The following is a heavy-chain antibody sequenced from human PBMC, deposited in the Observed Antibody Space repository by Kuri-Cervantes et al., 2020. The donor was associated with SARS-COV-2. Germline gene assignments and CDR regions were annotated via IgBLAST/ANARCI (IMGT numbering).Heavy chain of an antibody. CDR1: GGSISSHY. D-gene: IGHD6-13*01. J-gene: IGHJ6*03. V-gene: IGHV4-4*08. CDR2: IYTSGST. Sequence: GSLRLSCTVSGGSISSHYWSWIRQPPGKGLEWIGHIYTSGSTNYNPSLKSRVTISVDTSKNQFSLKLSSVTAADTAVYYCARDPSAAAGPYYYYYYMDVWGKGTTVTVSS. CDR3: ARDPSAAAGPYYYYYYMDV.